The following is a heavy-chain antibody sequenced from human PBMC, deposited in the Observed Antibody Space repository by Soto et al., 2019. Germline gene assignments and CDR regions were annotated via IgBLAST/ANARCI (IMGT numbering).Heavy chain of an antibody. Sequence: GGSLRLSCAASGFTFSNSAMNWVRQAPGKGLEWVSAITGRGSTYYADSVQGRFTISRDNSKNTLYLQMNSLRVEDTAVYYCVKDAGGGFAGYGNFDSWGQGTLVTVSS. V-gene: IGHV3-23*01. CDR2: ITGRGST. D-gene: IGHD5-12*01. CDR1: GFTFSNSA. CDR3: VKDAGGGFAGYGNFDS. J-gene: IGHJ4*02.